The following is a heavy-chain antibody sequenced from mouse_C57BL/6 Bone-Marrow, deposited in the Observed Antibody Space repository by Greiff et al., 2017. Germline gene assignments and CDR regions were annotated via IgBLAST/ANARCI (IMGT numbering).Heavy chain of an antibody. J-gene: IGHJ2*01. V-gene: IGHV1-69*01. CDR2: IDPSDSYT. Sequence: QVQLQQPGAELVMPGASVKLSCKASGYTFTSYWMHWVKQRPGQGLEWIGEIDPSDSYTNYNQKFKGKSTLTVDKSSSTAYMQLSSLTSEDSAVYYSARSVLRLFDYWGQGTTLTVSS. CDR1: GYTFTSYW. CDR3: ARSVLRLFDY. D-gene: IGHD1-1*01.